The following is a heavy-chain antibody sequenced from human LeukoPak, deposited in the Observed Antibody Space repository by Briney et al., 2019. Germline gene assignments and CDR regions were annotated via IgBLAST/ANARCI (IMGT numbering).Heavy chain of an antibody. Sequence: GGSLRLSCAAPGITLSSYWMSWVRQAPGKGLEWVANIKQDGSEKNYVHSVKGRFTISRDNAKNSLYRQMNSLRAEDTAMYYCASLDTAMVNGDYWGQGTLVTVSS. CDR3: ASLDTAMVNGDY. D-gene: IGHD5-18*01. CDR1: GITLSSYW. J-gene: IGHJ4*02. V-gene: IGHV3-7*01. CDR2: IKQDGSEK.